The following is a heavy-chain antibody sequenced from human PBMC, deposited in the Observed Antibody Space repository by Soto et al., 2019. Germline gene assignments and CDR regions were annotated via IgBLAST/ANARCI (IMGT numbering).Heavy chain of an antibody. CDR1: GFTFSSYA. D-gene: IGHD6-19*01. Sequence: GGSLRLSCAASGFTFSSYAMSWVRQAPGKGLEWVSAISGSGGSTYYADSVKGRFTISRDNSKNTLYLQMNSLRAEDTAVYNGAKDCLMGGYSSRAHYWGQGTLVTVSS. CDR3: AKDCLMGGYSSRAHY. J-gene: IGHJ4*02. V-gene: IGHV3-23*01. CDR2: ISGSGGST.